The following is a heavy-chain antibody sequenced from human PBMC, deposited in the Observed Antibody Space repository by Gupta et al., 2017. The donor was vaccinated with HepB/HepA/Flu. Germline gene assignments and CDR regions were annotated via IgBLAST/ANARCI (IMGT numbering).Heavy chain of an antibody. CDR3: ARELWFGDLLDY. CDR1: GLTFRPYW. D-gene: IGHD5-18*01. CDR2: IKEDGTEK. J-gene: IGHJ4*02. Sequence: EVQLAESGGGLVQPGGSLSLSCATSGLTFRPYWMTWVRQAPGKGLEWEANIKEDGTEKYYLDSVKGRFTISRDNAKNSLFLQMNSLRVEDTAIYDCARELWFGDLLDYWGQGTLVTVSS. V-gene: IGHV3-7*01.